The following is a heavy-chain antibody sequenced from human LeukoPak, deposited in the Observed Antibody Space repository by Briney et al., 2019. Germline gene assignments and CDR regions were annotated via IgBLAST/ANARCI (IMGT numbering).Heavy chain of an antibody. J-gene: IGHJ4*02. CDR2: ISSSSSYI. Sequence: GGSLRLSCAASGFTFSSYSMNWVRQASGKGLEWVSSISSSSSYIYYADSVKGRFTISRDNAKNSLYLQMNSLRAEDTAVYYCAQGSSGYYDYWGQGTLVTVSS. CDR1: GFTFSSYS. V-gene: IGHV3-21*01. CDR3: AQGSSGYYDY. D-gene: IGHD3-22*01.